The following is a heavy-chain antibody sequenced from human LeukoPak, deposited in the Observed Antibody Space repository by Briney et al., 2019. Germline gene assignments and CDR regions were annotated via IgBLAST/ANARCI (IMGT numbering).Heavy chain of an antibody. J-gene: IGHJ3*01. D-gene: IGHD3-10*01. CDR3: ARLTGRFGGTFNV. V-gene: IGHV4-59*08. CDR2: MYFSGNT. CDR1: GGSIDNYY. Sequence: SETLSLTCSLSGGSIDNYYWTWIRQPPGKGLEWLGYMYFSGNTDYNPSLKGRVTISVDTSKNQYSLQLTSVTAADTAVYFCARLTGRFGGTFNVWGHGKMVTVSS.